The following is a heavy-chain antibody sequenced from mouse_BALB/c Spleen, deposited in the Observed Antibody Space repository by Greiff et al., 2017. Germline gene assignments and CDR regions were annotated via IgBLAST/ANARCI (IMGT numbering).Heavy chain of an antibody. CDR1: GYSFTGYF. J-gene: IGHJ2*01. CDR3: GRDYYGSSRYFDY. D-gene: IGHD1-1*01. V-gene: IGHV1-37*01. CDR2: INPYNGDT. Sequence: EVQLQQSGAELMKPGASVKISCKASGYSFTGYFMNWVKQSHGKSLEWIGRINPYNGDTFYNQKFKGKATLTVDKSSSTAHMELLSLTSEDSAVYYCGRDYYGSSRYFDYWGQGTTLTVSS.